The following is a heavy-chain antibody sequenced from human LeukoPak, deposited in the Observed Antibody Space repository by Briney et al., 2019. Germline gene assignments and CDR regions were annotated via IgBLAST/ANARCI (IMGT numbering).Heavy chain of an antibody. CDR2: ISGSGGST. CDR3: AKRGGRDTAMVTVDY. V-gene: IGHV3-23*01. CDR1: GFTFTSHA. D-gene: IGHD5-18*01. Sequence: GGSLRLSCAASGFTFTSHAMTWVRQAPGKGLEWVSAISGSGGSTYYADSVKGRFTISRDNSKNTLYLQMNSLRAEDTAVYYCAKRGGRDTAMVTVDYWGQGTLVTVSS. J-gene: IGHJ4*02.